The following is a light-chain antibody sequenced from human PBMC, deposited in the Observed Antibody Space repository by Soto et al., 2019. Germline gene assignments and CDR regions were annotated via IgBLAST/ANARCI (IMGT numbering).Light chain of an antibody. Sequence: EIVLTQSPATLSLPPGERATLSCRASQSVSSYLAWYQQKPGQAPRLLIYDASKRATGIPARFSGSGSGTDFTLTISSLAPEDSAVYYCLQRINWPSGKLTFGGGTKVEIK. CDR1: QSVSSY. CDR3: LQRINWPSGKLT. CDR2: DAS. V-gene: IGKV3-11*01. J-gene: IGKJ4*01.